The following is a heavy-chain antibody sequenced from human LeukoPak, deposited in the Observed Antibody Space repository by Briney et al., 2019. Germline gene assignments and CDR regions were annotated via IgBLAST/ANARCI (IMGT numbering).Heavy chain of an antibody. D-gene: IGHD2-21*02. Sequence: GGSLRLSCAASGFTFSSYAMSGVRQAPGKGLEWVSAISGSGGSTYYADSVKGRFTISRDNSKNTLYLQMNSLRAEDTAVYYCAKAPPYCGGDCYPPYFDYWGQGTLVTVSS. CDR1: GFTFSSYA. J-gene: IGHJ4*02. CDR2: ISGSGGST. CDR3: AKAPPYCGGDCYPPYFDY. V-gene: IGHV3-23*01.